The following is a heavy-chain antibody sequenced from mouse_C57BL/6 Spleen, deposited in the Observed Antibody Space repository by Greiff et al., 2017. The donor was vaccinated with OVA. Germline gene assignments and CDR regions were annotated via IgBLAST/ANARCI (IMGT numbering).Heavy chain of an antibody. Sequence: EVQVVESGPELVKPGASVKMSCKASGYTFTDYNMHWVKQSHGKSLEWIGYINPNNGGTSYNQKFKGKATLTVNKSSSTAYMELRSLTSEDSAVYYCARNYGSSYRWYFDVWGTGTTVTVSS. J-gene: IGHJ1*03. D-gene: IGHD1-1*01. CDR1: GYTFTDYN. CDR2: INPNNGGT. V-gene: IGHV1-22*01. CDR3: ARNYGSSYRWYFDV.